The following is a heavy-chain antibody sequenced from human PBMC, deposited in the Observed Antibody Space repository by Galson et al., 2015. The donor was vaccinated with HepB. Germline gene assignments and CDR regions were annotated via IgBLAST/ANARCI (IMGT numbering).Heavy chain of an antibody. CDR2: INPSGGST. J-gene: IGHJ6*02. CDR1: GYTFTSYY. V-gene: IGHV1-46*01. CDR3: ARDPRPDWDYYYYGMDV. Sequence: SVKVSCKASGYTFTSYYMHWVRQAPGQGLEWMGIINPSGGSTSYAQKFQGRVTMTRDTSTSTVYMELSSLRSEDTAVYYCARDPRPDWDYYYYGMDVWGQGTTVTVSS. D-gene: IGHD2-21*01.